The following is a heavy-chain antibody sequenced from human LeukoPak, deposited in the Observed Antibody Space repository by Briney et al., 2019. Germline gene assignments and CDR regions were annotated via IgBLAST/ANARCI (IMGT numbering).Heavy chain of an antibody. D-gene: IGHD6-13*01. CDR3: ARESSSSWYQRSYWFDP. Sequence: GASVKVSCKASGYTFTSYYMHWVRQAPGQGLEWMGWINPNSGGTNYAQKFQGRVTMTRDMSTSTVYMELSSLRSEDTAVYYCARESSSSWYQRSYWFDPWGQGTLVTVSS. V-gene: IGHV1-2*02. CDR1: GYTFTSYY. CDR2: INPNSGGT. J-gene: IGHJ5*02.